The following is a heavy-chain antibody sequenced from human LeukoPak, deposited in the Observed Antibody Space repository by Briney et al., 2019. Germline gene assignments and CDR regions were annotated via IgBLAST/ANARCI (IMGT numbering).Heavy chain of an antibody. J-gene: IGHJ4*02. V-gene: IGHV3-30*04. CDR1: EFTFNTYT. CDR3: TTALDGYNFRFDY. Sequence: GGSLGLSCAASEFTFNTYTLHWVRQAPGKGLEWVAVVSYDGSNRNYAGSVKGRFTISRDNFKNTLYLQMNSLRAEDTAVYYCTTALDGYNFRFDYWGQGTLVTVSS. D-gene: IGHD5-24*01. CDR2: VSYDGSNR.